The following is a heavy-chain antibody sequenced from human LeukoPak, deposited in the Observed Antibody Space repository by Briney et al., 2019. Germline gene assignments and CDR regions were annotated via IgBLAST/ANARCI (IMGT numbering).Heavy chain of an antibody. Sequence: PGGSLRLSCAASGFTFSSYGMSWVRQAPGKGLEWVSAISGSGGSTYYADSVKGRFTISRDNSKNTLYLQMNSLRAEDTAVYYCAKGGGVGATTGDYYYYYYMDVWGKGTTVTISS. CDR3: AKGGGVGATTGDYYYYYYMDV. CDR1: GFTFSSYG. D-gene: IGHD1-26*01. CDR2: ISGSGGST. V-gene: IGHV3-23*01. J-gene: IGHJ6*03.